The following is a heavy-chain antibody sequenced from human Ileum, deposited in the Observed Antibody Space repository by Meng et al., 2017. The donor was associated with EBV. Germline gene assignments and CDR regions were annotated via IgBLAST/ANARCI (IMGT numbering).Heavy chain of an antibody. CDR3: AHNNHDGGGHYDY. V-gene: IGHV2-5*02. Sequence: KCSCPQLVQPTQHLTLTCTFSGFSLSTSGVAVGWIRQPPGKALEWLALIYWDDDKRYSPSLKTRLIITKDTSKNQVVLTMTNMDPVDTATYYCAHNNHDGGGHYDYWGQGALVTVSS. CDR2: IYWDDDK. CDR1: GFSLSTSGVA. D-gene: IGHD3-22*01. J-gene: IGHJ4*02.